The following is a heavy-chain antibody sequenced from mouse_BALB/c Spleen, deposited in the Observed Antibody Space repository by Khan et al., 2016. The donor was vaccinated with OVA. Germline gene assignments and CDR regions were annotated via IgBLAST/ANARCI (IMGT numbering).Heavy chain of an antibody. D-gene: IGHD1-1*01. Sequence: VQLQQSGPELVKSGASVKVSCKASGYAFTSYSLYWVKQSHGKSLEWIGYIDPYNGGTSYNQKFKGKATLTVDKSSTSAYIHLNSLTSEDSAVYYCERGGYGGFAYWGQGTLGTVST. J-gene: IGHJ3*01. V-gene: IGHV1S135*01. CDR2: IDPYNGGT. CDR3: ERGGYGGFAY. CDR1: GYAFTSYS.